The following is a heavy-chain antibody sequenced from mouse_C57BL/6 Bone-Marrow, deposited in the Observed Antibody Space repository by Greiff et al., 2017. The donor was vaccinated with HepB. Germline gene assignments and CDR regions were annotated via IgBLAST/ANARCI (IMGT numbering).Heavy chain of an antibody. CDR3: ASERGNYSGYAMDY. V-gene: IGHV2-6*01. D-gene: IGHD2-1*01. J-gene: IGHJ4*01. CDR1: GFSLTSYG. Sequence: VQLQESGPGLVAPSQSLSITCTVSGFSLTSYGVDWVRQSPGKGLEWLGVIWGVGSTNYNSALKSRLSISKDNSKSQVFLKMNSLQTDDTAMYYCASERGNYSGYAMDYWGQGTSVTVSS. CDR2: IWGVGST.